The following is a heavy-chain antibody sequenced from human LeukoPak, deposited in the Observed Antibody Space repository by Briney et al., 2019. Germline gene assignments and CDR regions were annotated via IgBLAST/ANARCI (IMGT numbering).Heavy chain of an antibody. V-gene: IGHV3-23*01. CDR1: GFTFSSYA. Sequence: GGSLRLSCAASGFTFSSYAMSWVRQAPGKGLEWVSAISCSGGSTYYAGSVKGRFTSCRDNSKNTLYLQMNSLRAEDTAVYYCAKSDIVLMLYAHGVCFDPWGQVVLVTVSS. D-gene: IGHD2-8*01. CDR2: ISCSGGST. CDR3: AKSDIVLMLYAHGVCFDP. J-gene: IGHJ5*02.